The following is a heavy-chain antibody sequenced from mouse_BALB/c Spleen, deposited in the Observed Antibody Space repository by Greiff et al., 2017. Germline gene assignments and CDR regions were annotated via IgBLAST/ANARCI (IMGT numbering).Heavy chain of an antibody. V-gene: IGHV2-9*02. CDR2: IWAGGST. Sequence: VAPSQSLSITCTVSGFSLTSYGVHWVRQPPGKGLEWLGVIWAGGSTNYNSALMSRLSISKDNSKSQVFLKMNSLQTDDTAMYYCARDIDGDDYHYFDYWGQGTTLTVSS. J-gene: IGHJ2*01. D-gene: IGHD2-4*01. CDR1: GFSLTSYG. CDR3: ARDIDGDDYHYFDY.